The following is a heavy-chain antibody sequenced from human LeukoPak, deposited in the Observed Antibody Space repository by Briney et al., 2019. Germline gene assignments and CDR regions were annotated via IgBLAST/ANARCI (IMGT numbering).Heavy chain of an antibody. J-gene: IGHJ4*02. CDR1: GYTFTSYA. CDR3: ARVRVGGTSPYY. D-gene: IGHD1-26*01. V-gene: IGHV1-3*01. Sequence: ASVNVSCTASGYTFTSYAMHWVRQAPGQRLEWMGWINAGNGNTKYSQKFQGRVTITRDTSASTAYMELSSLRSEDTAVYYCARVRVGGTSPYYWGQGTLVTVSS. CDR2: INAGNGNT.